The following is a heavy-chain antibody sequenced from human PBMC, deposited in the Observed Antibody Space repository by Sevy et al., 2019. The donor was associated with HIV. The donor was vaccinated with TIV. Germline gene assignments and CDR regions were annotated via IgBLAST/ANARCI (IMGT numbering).Heavy chain of an antibody. V-gene: IGHV4-59*01. CDR1: GGSISSYY. CDR2: IYYSEST. CDR3: ARGRGQQLIPPYYYYYYMDV. Sequence: SETLSLTCTVSGGSISSYYWSWIRQPPGKGLEWIGHIYYSESTNYNPSLKSRATISVDTSKNQFSLRLSSVTAADTAVYYCARGRGQQLIPPYYYYYYMDVWGKRTTVTVSS. J-gene: IGHJ6*03. D-gene: IGHD6-13*01.